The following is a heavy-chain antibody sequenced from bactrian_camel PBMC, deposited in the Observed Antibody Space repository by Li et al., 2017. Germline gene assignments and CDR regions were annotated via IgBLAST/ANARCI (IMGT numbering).Heavy chain of an antibody. J-gene: IGHJ4*01. CDR3: AADRMACLRPSVQLEAYIF. CDR2: IRRDGGET. CDR1: GYTYGRDI. Sequence: HVQLVESGGGSVQAGGSLRLSCTATGYTYGRDIIGWFRQAPGKAPAEREGIAAIRRDGGETWYAASVKGRFTISQDSARNTVSLQMNSLRPEDTAMYYCAADRMACLRPSVQLEAYIFWGRGTQVTVS. V-gene: IGHV3-3*01.